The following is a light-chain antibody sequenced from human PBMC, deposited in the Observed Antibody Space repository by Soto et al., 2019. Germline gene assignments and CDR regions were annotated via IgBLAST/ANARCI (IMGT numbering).Light chain of an antibody. CDR3: TSYTSSSPYG. Sequence: SALTQPASVSGSPGQSITISCTGTSSDGGGYNYVSWYQQHPGKAPKLMIYEVRNRPSGISNRFSGSKSRNTASLTIYGLQAEDEADYYCTSYTSSSPYGFGTRSKVTV. V-gene: IGLV2-14*01. CDR2: EVR. J-gene: IGLJ1*01. CDR1: SSDGGGYNY.